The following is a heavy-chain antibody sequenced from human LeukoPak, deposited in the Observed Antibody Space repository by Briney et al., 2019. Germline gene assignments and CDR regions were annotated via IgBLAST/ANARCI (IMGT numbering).Heavy chain of an antibody. D-gene: IGHD4-23*01. CDR2: INPSGGST. CDR3: ARAGNPFYYYYMDV. V-gene: IGHV1-46*01. Sequence: ASVKVSCKASGYTFTSYYMHWVRQAPGQGLEWMGIINPSGGSTSYAQKFQGRVTMTTDTSTSTAYMELRSLRSDDTAVYYCARAGNPFYYYYMDVWGKGTTVTVSS. CDR1: GYTFTSYY. J-gene: IGHJ6*03.